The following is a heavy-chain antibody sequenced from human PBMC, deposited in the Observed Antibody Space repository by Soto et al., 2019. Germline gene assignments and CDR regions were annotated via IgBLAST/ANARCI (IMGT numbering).Heavy chain of an antibody. CDR3: AKDGGRSYCSSTSCYGGEFFDY. D-gene: IGHD2-2*01. CDR1: GFTFSSYA. CDR2: ISGSGGST. J-gene: IGHJ4*02. Sequence: EVQLLESGGGLVQPGGSLRLSCAASGFTFSSYAMRWVRQAPGKGLEWVSAISGSGGSTYYADSVKGRFTISRDNSKNTLYLQMNSLRAEDTAAYYCAKDGGRSYCSSTSCYGGEFFDYWGQGTLVTVSS. V-gene: IGHV3-23*01.